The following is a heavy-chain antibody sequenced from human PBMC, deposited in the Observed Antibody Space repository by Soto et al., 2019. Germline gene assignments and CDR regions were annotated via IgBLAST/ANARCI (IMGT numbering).Heavy chain of an antibody. CDR1: GFTFSSYW. V-gene: IGHV3-7*01. J-gene: IGHJ4*02. CDR2: IKQDGSEK. CDR3: ARAEMYTYYDFWSGYYPYYFDY. Sequence: EVQLVESGGGLVQPGGSLRLSCAASGFTFSSYWMSWVRQAPGKGLEWVANIKQDGSEKYYVDSVKGRFTISRDNAKNSLYLQMNSLRAEDTAVYYCARAEMYTYYDFWSGYYPYYFDYWGQGTLVTVSS. D-gene: IGHD3-3*01.